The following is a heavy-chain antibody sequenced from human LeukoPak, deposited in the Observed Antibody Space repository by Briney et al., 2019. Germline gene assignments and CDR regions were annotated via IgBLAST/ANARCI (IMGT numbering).Heavy chain of an antibody. CDR2: ISSGGSMT. V-gene: IGHV3-11*01. J-gene: IGHJ4*02. Sequence: PGGSLRLSCAASGFTFSDYYMSWIRQAPGKGLEWVSYISSGGSMTDYADSVKGRFTISRDNAKNSLYLQMNSLRAEDTAVYYCAREGYGVPFDLWGQGTPVTVSS. CDR1: GFTFSDYY. D-gene: IGHD2-8*01. CDR3: AREGYGVPFDL.